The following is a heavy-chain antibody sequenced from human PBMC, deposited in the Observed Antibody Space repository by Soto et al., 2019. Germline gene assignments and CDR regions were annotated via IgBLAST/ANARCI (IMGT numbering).Heavy chain of an antibody. V-gene: IGHV6-1*01. CDR3: AREGGYSSGRYSGDAFVI. J-gene: IGHJ3*02. D-gene: IGHD6-19*01. CDR1: GDSVSSNSAA. CDR2: TYYRSKWYN. Sequence: SQSLSLTCAISGDSVSSNSAAWNWIRQSPSRGLEWLGRTYYRSKWYNDYAVSVKSRITINPDTSKNQFSLQLNSVTPEDTAVYYCAREGGYSSGRYSGDAFVIWGQATMVTVSS.